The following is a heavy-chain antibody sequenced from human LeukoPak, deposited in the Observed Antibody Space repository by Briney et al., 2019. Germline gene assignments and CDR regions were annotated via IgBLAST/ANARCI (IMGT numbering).Heavy chain of an antibody. V-gene: IGHV3-74*01. J-gene: IGHJ4*02. Sequence: PGGSLGLSCAASGFIFSLYCMHWVRQAPGKGPMWVSRICPDGTGISYADSVKARFTTSRDNAKNTVYLQMNSLREEDTAVYYCVRDFRSADYWGQGTLVTVSS. CDR1: GFIFSLYC. CDR3: VRDFRSADY. CDR2: ICPDGTGI.